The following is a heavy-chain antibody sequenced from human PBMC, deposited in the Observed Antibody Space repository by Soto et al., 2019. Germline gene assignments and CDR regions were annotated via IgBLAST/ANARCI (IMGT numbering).Heavy chain of an antibody. CDR1: GYTFTSYA. V-gene: IGHV1-3*01. J-gene: IGHJ4*02. Sequence: ASVKVSCKASGYTFTSYAMHWVRQAPGQRLEWMGWINAGNGNTKYSQKFQGRVTITRDTSASTAYMELSRLRSDDTAVYYCARDLDGYNLDYWGQGTLVTVSS. CDR2: INAGNGNT. CDR3: ARDLDGYNLDY. D-gene: IGHD5-12*01.